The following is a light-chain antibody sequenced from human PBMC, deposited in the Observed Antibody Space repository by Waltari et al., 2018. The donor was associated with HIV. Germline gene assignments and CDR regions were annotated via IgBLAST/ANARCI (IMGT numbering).Light chain of an antibody. CDR3: SSYTSSSTLVV. J-gene: IGLJ2*01. CDR2: EVS. V-gene: IGLV2-14*01. Sequence: QSALTQPASVSGSPGQSITISCTGTTSDVGAYNFVSWYQQYPGKAHKLLISEVSNRPSGVSNRFSGSKSANTASLSISGLQAEDEADYYCSSYTSSSTLVVFGGGTKLTVL. CDR1: TSDVGAYNF.